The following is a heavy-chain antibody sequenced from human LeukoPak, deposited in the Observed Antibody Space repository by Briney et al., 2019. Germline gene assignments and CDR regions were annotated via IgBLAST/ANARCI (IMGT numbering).Heavy chain of an antibody. CDR1: GGSFSGYY. CDR2: INHSGST. D-gene: IGHD3-10*01. V-gene: IGHV4-34*01. J-gene: IGHJ4*02. Sequence: KPSETLSLTCAVYGGSFSGYYRSWIRQPPGEGLEWIGEINHSGSTNYNPSLKSRVTISVDTSKNQFSLKLSSVTAADTAVYYCARSPRGTGIDYWGQGTLVTVSS. CDR3: ARSPRGTGIDY.